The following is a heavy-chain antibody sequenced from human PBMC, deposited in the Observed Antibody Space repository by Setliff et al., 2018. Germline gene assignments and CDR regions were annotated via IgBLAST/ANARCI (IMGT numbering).Heavy chain of an antibody. Sequence: ETLSLTCAVSGFSISSGYYWGWIRQPPGKGLEWIVNIHHSGKAYYNPSLKSRATMSVDTSKNHVSLKLSSVTAADTAVYYCARAHTWSLPNDNSGYPGWFDPWGQGTLVTV. V-gene: IGHV4-38-2*01. J-gene: IGHJ5*02. D-gene: IGHD3-22*01. CDR3: ARAHTWSLPNDNSGYPGWFDP. CDR1: GFSISSGYY. CDR2: IHHSGKA.